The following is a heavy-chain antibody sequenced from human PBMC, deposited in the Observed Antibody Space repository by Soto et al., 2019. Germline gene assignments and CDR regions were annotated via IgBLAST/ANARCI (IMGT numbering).Heavy chain of an antibody. J-gene: IGHJ6*02. Sequence: GGSLRLSCAASGFTFSSYWMHWVRQAPGKGLVWVSRINIDGSSTSYADSVKGRFTISRDNAKNTLYLQMNSLRAEDTAVYYCARGLEYSSSWYLYYYYGMDVWGQGTTVTVSS. D-gene: IGHD6-13*01. CDR3: ARGLEYSSSWYLYYYYGMDV. V-gene: IGHV3-74*01. CDR1: GFTFSSYW. CDR2: INIDGSST.